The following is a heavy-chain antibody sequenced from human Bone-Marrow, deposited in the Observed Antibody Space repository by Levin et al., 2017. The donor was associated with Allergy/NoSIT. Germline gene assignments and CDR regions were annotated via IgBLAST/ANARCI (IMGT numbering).Heavy chain of an antibody. CDR3: ARLSMVSSLWYHCVDV. CDR2: LYSGGST. J-gene: IGHJ6*02. Sequence: GGSLRLSCAASGFTVSTNYMTWVRQAPGKGLEWVSDLYSGGSTYYADSVKGRCSISRDTSKNTVSLQMHSLQAEDKAVYYCARLSMVSSLWYHCVDVWGQGTTVTVSS. V-gene: IGHV3-53*01. D-gene: IGHD2-2*01. CDR1: GFTVSTNY.